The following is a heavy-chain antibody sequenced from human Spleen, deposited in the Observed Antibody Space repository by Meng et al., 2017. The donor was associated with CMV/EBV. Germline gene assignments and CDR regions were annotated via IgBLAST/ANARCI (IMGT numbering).Heavy chain of an antibody. J-gene: IGHJ5*02. CDR1: GGSISSYY. D-gene: IGHD2-2*01. CDR2: IYYSGST. Sequence: SETLSLTCTVSGGSISSYYWSWIRQPPGKGLEWIGYIYYSGSTNYNPSLKSRVTISVDTSKNQFSLKLSSVTAADTAVYYCARGRIVVVPAAARNWFDPWGQGTLVTVSS. CDR3: ARGRIVVVPAAARNWFDP. V-gene: IGHV4-59*12.